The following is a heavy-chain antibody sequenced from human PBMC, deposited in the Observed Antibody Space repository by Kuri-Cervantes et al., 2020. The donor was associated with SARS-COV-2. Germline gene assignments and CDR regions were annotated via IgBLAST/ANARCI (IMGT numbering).Heavy chain of an antibody. V-gene: IGHV1-2*02. D-gene: IGHD3-22*01. J-gene: IGHJ4*02. CDR2: INPNSGGT. CDR3: ARGESPTTYYYDSNYYFDY. Sequence: ASVKVSCKASGYTFTGYYMHWVRQAPGQGLEWMGWINPNSGGTNYAQKFQGRVTMTRDTSTSTAYMELSSLRSEDTAVYYCARGESPTTYYYDSNYYFDYWGQGTLVTVSS. CDR1: GYTFTGYY.